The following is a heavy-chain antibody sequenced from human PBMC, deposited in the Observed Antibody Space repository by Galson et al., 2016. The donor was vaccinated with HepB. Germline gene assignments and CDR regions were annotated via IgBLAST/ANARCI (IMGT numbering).Heavy chain of an antibody. Sequence: ALVKPTQTLTLTCTFSGFSLSTVGVRVSWIRQPPGKALEWLARIDWDDDKFYSTSLKTRLTISKDTSKNQVALTMTNIDSVDTATYYCARMFYGSGRGGYYFDYWGQGALVTVSS. J-gene: IGHJ4*02. CDR1: GFSLSTVGVR. V-gene: IGHV2-70*04. D-gene: IGHD3-10*01. CDR2: IDWDDDK. CDR3: ARMFYGSGRGGYYFDY.